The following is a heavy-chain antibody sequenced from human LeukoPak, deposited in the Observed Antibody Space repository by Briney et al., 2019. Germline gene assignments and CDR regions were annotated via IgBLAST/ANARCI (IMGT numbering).Heavy chain of an antibody. J-gene: IGHJ4*02. CDR2: INHSGST. V-gene: IGHV4-34*01. Sequence: PSETLSLTCAVYGGSFSGYYWSWIRQPPGKGLEWIGEINHSGSTNYNPSLKSRVTLSVDTSKNQFSLKLSSVTAADTAVYYCARLPRDWGQGTLVTVSS. CDR3: ARLPRD. CDR1: GGSFSGYY.